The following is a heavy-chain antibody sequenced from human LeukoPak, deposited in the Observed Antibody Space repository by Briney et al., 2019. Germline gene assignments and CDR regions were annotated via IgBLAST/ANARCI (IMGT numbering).Heavy chain of an antibody. CDR1: GYSFTSYW. J-gene: IGHJ5*02. CDR3: ARHGQQLVRGTWFDP. V-gene: IGHV5-51*01. CDR2: IYPGDSDT. D-gene: IGHD6-13*01. Sequence: GESLKISCKGSGYSFTSYWIGWVRQMPGKGLEWMGIIYPGDSDTRYSTSFHGEVTISADKSISTAYLQWSSLKASDTAMYYCARHGQQLVRGTWFDPWGQGALVTVSS.